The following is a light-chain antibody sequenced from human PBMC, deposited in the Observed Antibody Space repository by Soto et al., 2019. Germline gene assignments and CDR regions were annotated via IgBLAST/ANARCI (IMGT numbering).Light chain of an antibody. CDR3: QQYASSPGT. CDR1: QSVISSY. Sequence: EIMLTQSPGTLSLSPGEGTTLSCRASQSVISSYLAWYQQKPGQAPRLLIYGASSRATGIPDRFSGSGSGTDFSLTISRPEPEDFAVYYCQQYASSPGTFGQGTKVEIK. CDR2: GAS. J-gene: IGKJ1*01. V-gene: IGKV3-20*01.